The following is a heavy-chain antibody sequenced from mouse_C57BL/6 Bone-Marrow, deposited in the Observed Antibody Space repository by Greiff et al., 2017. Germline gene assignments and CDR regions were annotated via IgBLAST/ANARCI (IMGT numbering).Heavy chain of an antibody. CDR2: IHPNSGST. V-gene: IGHV1-64*01. J-gene: IGHJ2*01. Sequence: QVQLQQPGAELVKPGASVKLSCKASGYTFTSYWMHWVKQRPGQGLEWIGMIHPNSGSTNYNEKFKSKATLTVDKSSSTAYMQLSSLTSEDSAVYYCARKGPTYYSPYYFDYWGQGTTLTVSS. CDR1: GYTFTSYW. D-gene: IGHD2-12*01. CDR3: ARKGPTYYSPYYFDY.